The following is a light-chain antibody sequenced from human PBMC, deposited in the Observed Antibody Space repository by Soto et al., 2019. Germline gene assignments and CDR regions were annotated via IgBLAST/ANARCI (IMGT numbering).Light chain of an antibody. CDR1: QSVGTN. J-gene: IGKJ1*01. V-gene: IGKV3-15*01. CDR2: GAS. Sequence: EIVMTQTPATLSVSPGERATLSCRASQSVGTNLAWYQQKPGQAPRLLIYGASTRATGIPTRFSGSGSGTEFTLTISCLQSEDFATYYCQQYYSFPWTFGQGTKVDNK. CDR3: QQYYSFPWT.